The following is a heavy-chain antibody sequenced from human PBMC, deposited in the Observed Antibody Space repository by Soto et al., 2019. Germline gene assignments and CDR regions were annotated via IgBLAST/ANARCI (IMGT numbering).Heavy chain of an antibody. J-gene: IGHJ4*02. D-gene: IGHD2-2*01. V-gene: IGHV1-69*02. CDR1: GGTFNRYS. Sequence: QVHLVQAGAEVKKPGSSVKVSCRASGGTFNRYSISWVRQAPGQGLEWMGRIIPMFGITNYAQKFQGRVMITADKSANTAYMEESGLRSEDTAMYYCATFYEGDCTTTTCYGDFDYWGQGTLVTVSS. CDR2: IIPMFGIT. CDR3: ATFYEGDCTTTTCYGDFDY.